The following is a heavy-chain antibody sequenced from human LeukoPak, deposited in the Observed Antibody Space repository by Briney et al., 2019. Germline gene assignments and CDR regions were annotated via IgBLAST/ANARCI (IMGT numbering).Heavy chain of an antibody. J-gene: IGHJ4*02. Sequence: GGSLRLSCAASGFTFSSYGMHWVRQAPGKGLEWVAFIRYDGSNKYYADSVKGRFTISRDNSKNTLYLQMNSLRAEDTAVYYCAKVPGGTYYYEKKYYFDYWGQGTLVTVSS. V-gene: IGHV3-30*02. D-gene: IGHD3-22*01. CDR2: IRYDGSNK. CDR3: AKVPGGTYYYEKKYYFDY. CDR1: GFTFSSYG.